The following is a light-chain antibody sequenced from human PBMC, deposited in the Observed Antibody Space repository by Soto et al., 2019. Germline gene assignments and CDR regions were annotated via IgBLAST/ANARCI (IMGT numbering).Light chain of an antibody. CDR2: GAS. V-gene: IGKV3-20*01. Sequence: EIVLTQSPGTLSLSQGERATLSCRASQSVSSSFLAWYQQKPGQAPRLVIYGASSRATGIPDRFSGSGSGTDFTLTISRLEPEDVAVYYCQQYDSSPLTFGGGTKVEI. CDR1: QSVSSSF. J-gene: IGKJ4*01. CDR3: QQYDSSPLT.